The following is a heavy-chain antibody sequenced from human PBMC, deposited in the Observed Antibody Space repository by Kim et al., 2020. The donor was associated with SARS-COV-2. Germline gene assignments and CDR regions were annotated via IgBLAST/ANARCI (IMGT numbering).Heavy chain of an antibody. J-gene: IGHJ4*02. V-gene: IGHV3-33*01. Sequence: YYADAVKGRFTISRDNSKNTLYLQMNSLRAEDTAVYYCARDMSIASRRDYWGQGTLVTVSS. D-gene: IGHD6-6*01. CDR3: ARDMSIASRRDY.